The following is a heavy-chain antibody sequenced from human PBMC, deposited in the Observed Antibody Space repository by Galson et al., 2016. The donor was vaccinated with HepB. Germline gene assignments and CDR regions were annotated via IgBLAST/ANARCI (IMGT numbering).Heavy chain of an antibody. CDR3: ARGDRRYCSGGSCYSDYYYAMDI. V-gene: IGHV3-53*01. Sequence: SLRLSCAVSGLIISTNYMSWVRQAPGSGLEWVSVIYGGGSTFYADSVKGRFTISRDNSKNTVYLQMNSLRAGDTAVYYCARGDRRYCSGGSCYSDYYYAMDIWGQGTTVTVSS. J-gene: IGHJ6*02. CDR2: IYGGGST. D-gene: IGHD2-15*01. CDR1: GLIISTNY.